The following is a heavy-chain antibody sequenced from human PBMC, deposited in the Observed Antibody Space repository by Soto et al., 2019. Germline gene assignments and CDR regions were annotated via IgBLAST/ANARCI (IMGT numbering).Heavy chain of an antibody. J-gene: IGHJ4*02. Sequence: ASVKVSCKASGYSFTGYYMHWVRQAPGQGLEWMGWINPNSGGTNYAQKFQGRVTMTRDTSTSTAYMELSRLRSDDTAVYYWARVLGYDYVWGSYRLDYWGQGTLVTVSS. CDR1: GYSFTGYY. CDR3: ARVLGYDYVWGSYRLDY. V-gene: IGHV1-2*02. CDR2: INPNSGGT. D-gene: IGHD3-16*02.